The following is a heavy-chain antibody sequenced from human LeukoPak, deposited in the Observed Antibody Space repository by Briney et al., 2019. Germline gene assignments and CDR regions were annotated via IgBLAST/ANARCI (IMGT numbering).Heavy chain of an antibody. CDR3: ASRSSVVDTGPG. Sequence: GGSLRLSCAASGFTFSDYYMTWIRQAPGKGLEWVSYISNSASTIYYADSVKGRFTISRDNAKNSLYLQMDSLRAEDTAVYYCASRSSVVDTGPGWGQGTLVTVSS. CDR1: GFTFSDYY. V-gene: IGHV3-11*04. CDR2: ISNSASTI. J-gene: IGHJ4*02. D-gene: IGHD6-6*01.